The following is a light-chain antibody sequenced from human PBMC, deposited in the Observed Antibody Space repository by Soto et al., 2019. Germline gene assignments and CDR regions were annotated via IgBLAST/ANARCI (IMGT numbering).Light chain of an antibody. CDR2: EVS. J-gene: IGLJ3*02. CDR1: SSDVGGYNY. Sequence: QSVLTQPASVSGSPGQSITISCTGTSSDVGGYNYVSWYQQHPGKAPKLMIYEVSNRPSGVSNRFSGSKSGNTASLTISGLQAEDEADYYCAVWDDGLNGWVFGGGTKLTVL. V-gene: IGLV2-14*01. CDR3: AVWDDGLNGWV.